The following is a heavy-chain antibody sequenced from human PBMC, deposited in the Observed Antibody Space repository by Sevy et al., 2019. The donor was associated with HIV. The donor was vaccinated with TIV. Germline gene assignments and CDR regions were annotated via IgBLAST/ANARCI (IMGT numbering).Heavy chain of an antibody. Sequence: GGSLRLSCAASGFTFNNVWMSWVRQAPGKGLEWVAHIKSKSDGGTTAYAAPVRGRFTISRDDSKNTLYLQMNSLKTEDTAVYYCTTGGSLFQHWGQGTLVTVSS. CDR2: IKSKSDGGTT. CDR3: TTGGSLFQH. D-gene: IGHD3-16*01. CDR1: GFTFNNVW. J-gene: IGHJ1*01. V-gene: IGHV3-15*01.